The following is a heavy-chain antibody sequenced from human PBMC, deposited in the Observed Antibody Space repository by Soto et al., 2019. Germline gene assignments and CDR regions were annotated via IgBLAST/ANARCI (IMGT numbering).Heavy chain of an antibody. V-gene: IGHV3-13*04. CDR3: ARGPPGYSYGPYYFDY. J-gene: IGHJ4*02. CDR1: GFTLSNYD. D-gene: IGHD5-18*01. Sequence: PGGSLRLSCAASGFTLSNYDMHWVRQATGKGLEWVSVIGTAGDTYYPGSVKGRFTISRENAKNSLYLQMNSLRAGDTAVYYCARGPPGYSYGPYYFDYWGQGTLVTVSS. CDR2: IGTAGDT.